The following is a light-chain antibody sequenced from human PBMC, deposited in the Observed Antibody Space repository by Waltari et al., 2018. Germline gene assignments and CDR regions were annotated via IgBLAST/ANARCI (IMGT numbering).Light chain of an antibody. Sequence: DIQMTQSPSSLSASIGDRVTITCRASQGINDYLAWFQQRPGKAPKSLIYRVSSLQRGVPSKFRGRGSGTEFTLTLSSLQPEDFATYYCLQYNRYPRTFGQGTKVEIK. CDR1: QGINDY. CDR2: RVS. J-gene: IGKJ1*01. V-gene: IGKV1-16*02. CDR3: LQYNRYPRT.